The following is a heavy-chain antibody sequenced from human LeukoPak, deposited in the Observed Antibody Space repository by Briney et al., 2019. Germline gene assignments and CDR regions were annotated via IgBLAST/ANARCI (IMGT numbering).Heavy chain of an antibody. CDR2: ISGSGGSS. D-gene: IGHD1-1*01. J-gene: IGHJ4*02. CDR3: SLWTRFDY. Sequence: GLSLRLSCAASGFTFSSYVMSWVRQAPGKGLDWVSTISGSGGSSYYADSVKGRFTISRDNSKNTLYLQVNSLRAEDTAVYYCSLWTRFDYWGQGTLVTVSS. CDR1: GFTFSSYV. V-gene: IGHV3-23*01.